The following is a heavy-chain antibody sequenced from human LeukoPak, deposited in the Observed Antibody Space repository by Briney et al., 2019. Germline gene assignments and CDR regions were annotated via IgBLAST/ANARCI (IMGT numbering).Heavy chain of an antibody. CDR2: INSDGSST. D-gene: IGHD5-18*01. CDR1: GFTFSSYW. V-gene: IGHV3-74*01. Sequence: GGSLRLSCAASGFTFSSYWMHWVRQAPGKGLVWVSRINSDGSSTSYADSVKGRFTISRDNAKNTLYLQMNSLRAEDTAVYYCARETYTAMVTVLDYWGQGTLVTVSS. CDR3: ARETYTAMVTVLDY. J-gene: IGHJ4*02.